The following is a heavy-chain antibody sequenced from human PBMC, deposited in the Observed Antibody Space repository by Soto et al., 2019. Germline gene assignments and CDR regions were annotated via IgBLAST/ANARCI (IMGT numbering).Heavy chain of an antibody. CDR1: GASISSVCYY. J-gene: IGHJ5*02. CDR2: IFNSGST. CDR3: ARGGDHATTPAHP. Sequence: QVQLQESGPGLVKPSQTMSLTCIISGASISSVCYYYHWIRQHPGKGLEWIGYIFNSGSTYYNPSLRSRVTLSAETSTHQCSLQLSSVTAAASAVYYWARGGDHATTPAHPWGQGSLVTVSS. D-gene: IGHD4-4*01. V-gene: IGHV4-31*03.